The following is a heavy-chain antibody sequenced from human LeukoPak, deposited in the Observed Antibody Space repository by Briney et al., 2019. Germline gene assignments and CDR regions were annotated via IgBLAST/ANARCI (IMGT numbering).Heavy chain of an antibody. J-gene: IGHJ4*02. D-gene: IGHD6-19*01. Sequence: GGSLRLSCAASGFTFSSCAMNWVRQAPGKGLEWVSAISGSGGSTDYADSVKGRFTISRDNSKNTLYLQMNSLRAEDTAVYYCARDIVWIAVAGAFDYWGQGTLVTVSS. CDR1: GFTFSSCA. V-gene: IGHV3-23*01. CDR3: ARDIVWIAVAGAFDY. CDR2: ISGSGGST.